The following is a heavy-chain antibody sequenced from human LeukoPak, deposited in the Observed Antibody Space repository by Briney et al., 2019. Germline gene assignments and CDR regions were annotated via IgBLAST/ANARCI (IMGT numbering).Heavy chain of an antibody. D-gene: IGHD3-3*01. CDR1: GYTFTSYG. CDR3: ATYDFWSGYPVVNWFDP. Sequence: GASVKVSCKASGYTFTSYGISWVRQAPGKGLEWMGGFDPEDGETIYAQKFQGRVTMTEDTSTDTAYMELSSLRSEDTAVYYCATYDFWSGYPVVNWFDPWGQGTLVTVSS. CDR2: FDPEDGET. V-gene: IGHV1-24*01. J-gene: IGHJ5*02.